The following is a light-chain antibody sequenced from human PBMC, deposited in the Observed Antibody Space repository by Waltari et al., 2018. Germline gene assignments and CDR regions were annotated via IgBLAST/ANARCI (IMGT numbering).Light chain of an antibody. CDR2: DDS. V-gene: IGLV3-21*02. CDR1: NIGSHR. Sequence: SYVLPQPPSVSVAPGQTATITCGGANIGSHRLDGYQRKPGQAPVVVVDDDSDRSSGIPERFSGSNSGNTATLTISRVEAGDEADYDCQVWDRSSAHRHVVFGGGTKLTVL. J-gene: IGLJ2*01. CDR3: QVWDRSSAHRHVV.